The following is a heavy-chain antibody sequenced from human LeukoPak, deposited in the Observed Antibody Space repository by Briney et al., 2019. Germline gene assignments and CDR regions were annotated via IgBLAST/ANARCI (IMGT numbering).Heavy chain of an antibody. V-gene: IGHV3-53*01. D-gene: IGHD4-17*01. CDR3: ARGAATVKYYYYYGMDV. J-gene: IGHJ6*02. CDR2: IYSGGST. Sequence: GGSLRLSCAASGFTVSSNYMSWVRQAPGKGLEWVSVIYSGGSTYYADSVKGRFTISRDNSKNTLYLQMNSLRAEDTAVYYCARGAATVKYYYYYGMDVWGQGTTVTVSS. CDR1: GFTVSSNY.